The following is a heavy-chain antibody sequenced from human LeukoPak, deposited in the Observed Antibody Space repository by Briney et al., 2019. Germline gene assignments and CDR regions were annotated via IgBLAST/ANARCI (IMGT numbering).Heavy chain of an antibody. V-gene: IGHV4-4*07. CDR3: ARAHRAVAGTYMDV. CDR1: GGSISSYY. J-gene: IGHJ6*03. Sequence: PSETLSLICTVSGGSISSYYWSWIRQPAGKGLEWIGRIYTSGSTNYNPSLKSRVTMSVDTSKNQFSLKLSSVTAADTAVYYCARAHRAVAGTYMDVWGKGTTVTVSS. D-gene: IGHD6-19*01. CDR2: IYTSGST.